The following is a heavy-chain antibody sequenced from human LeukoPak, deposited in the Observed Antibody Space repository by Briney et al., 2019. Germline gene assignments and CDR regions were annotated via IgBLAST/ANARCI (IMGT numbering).Heavy chain of an antibody. V-gene: IGHV3-33*08. CDR2: IWYGGSNK. Sequence: PGGSLRLSCAASGFTFSSYGMHWVRQAPGKGPEWVAVIWYGGSNKYYADSVKGRFTISRDNAKNTVYLQMNSLRAEDTAVYYCARVGTGSWYFDLWGRGTLVTFSS. CDR1: GFTFSSYG. J-gene: IGHJ2*01. CDR3: ARVGTGSWYFDL. D-gene: IGHD3-10*01.